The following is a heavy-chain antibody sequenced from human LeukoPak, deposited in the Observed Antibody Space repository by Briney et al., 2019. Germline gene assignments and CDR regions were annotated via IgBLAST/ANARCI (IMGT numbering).Heavy chain of an antibody. V-gene: IGHV3-33*01. CDR2: IWYDGSNK. Sequence: GGSLRLSCAASGFTFSSYSMHWVRQAPGKGLEWVAVIWYDGSNKYYADSVKGRFTISRDNSKNTLYLQMNSLRAEDTAVYYCARVECGGDCHRPFDYWGQGTLVTVSS. D-gene: IGHD2-21*02. CDR1: GFTFSSYS. J-gene: IGHJ4*02. CDR3: ARVECGGDCHRPFDY.